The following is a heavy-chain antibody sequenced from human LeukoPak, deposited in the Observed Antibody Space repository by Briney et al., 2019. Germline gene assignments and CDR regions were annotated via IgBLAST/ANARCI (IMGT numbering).Heavy chain of an antibody. Sequence: SETLSLTCTVSGGSISSSSYYWGWIRQPPGKGLEWIGSIYYSGSTYYNPSLKSRVTISVDTSKNQFSLKLSSVTAADTAVYYCASGGGNFGYTEAEFDYWGQGTLVTVSS. J-gene: IGHJ4*02. V-gene: IGHV4-39*07. CDR3: ASGGGNFGYTEAEFDY. D-gene: IGHD6-13*01. CDR2: IYYSGST. CDR1: GGSISSSSYY.